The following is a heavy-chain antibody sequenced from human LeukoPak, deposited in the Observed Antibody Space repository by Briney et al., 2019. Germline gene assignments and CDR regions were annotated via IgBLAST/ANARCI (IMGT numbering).Heavy chain of an antibody. Sequence: ASVTLSFTASGYTFTTYVINWMGQASGKAPEWKGWMNPNSSNTGYAQKFQGRVNISRNTSISTAYMGLSSLRSEDTAVYYCARGLYVYYDFWSGSYYYYGMDVWGQGTTVTVSS. V-gene: IGHV1-8*01. J-gene: IGHJ6*02. D-gene: IGHD3-3*01. CDR2: MNPNSSNT. CDR3: ARGLYVYYDFWSGSYYYYGMDV. CDR1: GYTFTTYV.